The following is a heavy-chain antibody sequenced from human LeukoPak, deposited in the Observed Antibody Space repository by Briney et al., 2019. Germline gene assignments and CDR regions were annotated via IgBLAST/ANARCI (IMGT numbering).Heavy chain of an antibody. J-gene: IGHJ4*02. Sequence: SETLSLTCAVSGGSISSSHWWSWVRQPPTKGLEWIGEVYHSGTTNYNPSLKSRVTISVDTSKNQISLRLNSVTAADTAVYYCGRDSRGPDSWGQGTLVTVSS. CDR2: VYHSGTT. V-gene: IGHV4-4*02. CDR1: GGSISSSHW. D-gene: IGHD3-22*01. CDR3: GRDSRGPDS.